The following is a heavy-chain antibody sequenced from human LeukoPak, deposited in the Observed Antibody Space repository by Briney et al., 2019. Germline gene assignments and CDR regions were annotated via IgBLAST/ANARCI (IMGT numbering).Heavy chain of an antibody. CDR1: GCTFRNYW. V-gene: IGHV3-74*01. J-gene: IGHJ3*02. CDR3: ARGGYHHGFDI. Sequence: GGSLRLSCAASGCTFRNYWIHWVRQAPGKGLVWISRIDNDGSDTIYADSVKGRFTISRDNAKNTLYLQMNSLRSEDTAVYYCARGGYHHGFDIWGQGTMVTVSS. D-gene: IGHD5-18*01. CDR2: IDNDGSDT.